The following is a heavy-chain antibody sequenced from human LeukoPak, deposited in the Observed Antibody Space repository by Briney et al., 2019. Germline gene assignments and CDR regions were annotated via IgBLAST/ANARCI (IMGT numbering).Heavy chain of an antibody. CDR2: IWHDGSYK. J-gene: IGHJ4*02. CDR1: GFTVSSNY. V-gene: IGHV3-33*08. D-gene: IGHD3-22*01. Sequence: GGSLRLSCAASGFTVSSNYMNWVRQAPGKGLEWVAVIWHDGSYKYYLDSVKGRFTISRDNAKNTLYLQMNNLRVEDTAVYYCARVGDYENSGSQPFDYWGQGTLVTVSS. CDR3: ARVGDYENSGSQPFDY.